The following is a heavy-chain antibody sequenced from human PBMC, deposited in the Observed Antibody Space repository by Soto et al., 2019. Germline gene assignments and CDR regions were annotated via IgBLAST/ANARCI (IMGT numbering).Heavy chain of an antibody. CDR1: GFTFSSYS. J-gene: IGHJ4*02. CDR2: ISSSSSTI. V-gene: IGHV3-48*02. Sequence: PGGPLRLSCAASGFTFSSYSMNWVRQAPGKGLEWVSYISSSSSTIYYADSVKGRFTISRDNAKNSLYLQMNSLRDEDTAVYYCARDMGHLWVYDSSGYYLDYWGQGTLVTVSS. D-gene: IGHD3-22*01. CDR3: ARDMGHLWVYDSSGYYLDY.